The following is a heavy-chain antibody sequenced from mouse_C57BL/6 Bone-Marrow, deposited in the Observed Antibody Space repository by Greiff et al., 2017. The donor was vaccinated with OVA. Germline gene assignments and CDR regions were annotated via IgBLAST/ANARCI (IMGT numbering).Heavy chain of an antibody. CDR1: GYTFTSYW. CDR3: AREGGALFDY. CDR2: IDPSDSYT. J-gene: IGHJ2*01. Sequence: QVQLQQPGAELVMPGASVKLSCKASGYTFTSYWMHWVKQRPGQGLEWIGEIDPSDSYTNYNQKFKRKSTLTVDKSSSTAYMQLSSLTSEDSAVYYCAREGGALFDYWGQGTTLTVSS. V-gene: IGHV1-69*01. D-gene: IGHD1-1*02.